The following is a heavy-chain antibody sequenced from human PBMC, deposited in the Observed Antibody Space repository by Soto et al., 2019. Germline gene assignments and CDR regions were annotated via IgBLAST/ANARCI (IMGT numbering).Heavy chain of an antibody. CDR2: IYYSGST. J-gene: IGHJ4*02. V-gene: IGHV4-59*01. Sequence: SETLSLTCTVSGGSISSYYWSWIRQPPGKGLEWIGYIYYSGSTNYNPSLKSRVTISVDTSKNQFSLKLSSVTAADTAVYYCARALHSYGYGAYFDYWGQGTLVTVSS. CDR3: ARALHSYGYGAYFDY. D-gene: IGHD5-18*01. CDR1: GGSISSYY.